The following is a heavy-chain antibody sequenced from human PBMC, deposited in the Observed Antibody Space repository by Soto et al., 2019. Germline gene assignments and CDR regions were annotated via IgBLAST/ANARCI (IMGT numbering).Heavy chain of an antibody. Sequence: GASVKVSCKASGGTFSSYAISWVRQAPGQGLEWMGGIIPIFGTANYAQKFQGRVTITADKSTSTAYMELSSLRSEDTAVYYCARDHDCSSTSCYTTHEVFDPWGQGTLVTVSS. CDR3: ARDHDCSSTSCYTTHEVFDP. V-gene: IGHV1-69*06. CDR2: IIPIFGTA. J-gene: IGHJ5*02. D-gene: IGHD2-2*02. CDR1: GGTFSSYA.